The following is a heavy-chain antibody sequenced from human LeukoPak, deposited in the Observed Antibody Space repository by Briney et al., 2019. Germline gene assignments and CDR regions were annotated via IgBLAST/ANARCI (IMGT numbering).Heavy chain of an antibody. CDR1: GDSISTFY. Sequence: SETLSLTCTVFGDSISTFYWSWIRQPPGKGLEWIGYIYYSGGTNYNPSLKSRVTISVDTSKNQFSLKLSSVTAADTAVYYCARVRSSSSAWFDPWGQGTLVTVSS. CDR3: ARVRSSSSAWFDP. V-gene: IGHV4-59*01. CDR2: IYYSGGT. J-gene: IGHJ5*02. D-gene: IGHD6-6*01.